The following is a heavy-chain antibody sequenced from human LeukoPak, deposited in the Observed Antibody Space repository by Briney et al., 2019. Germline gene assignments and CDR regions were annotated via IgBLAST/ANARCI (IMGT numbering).Heavy chain of an antibody. CDR3: ARGYSSLYYFDY. CDR2: ISSSSSYI. D-gene: IGHD6-19*01. J-gene: IGHJ4*02. V-gene: IGHV3-21*01. CDR1: GFTFSSYS. Sequence: GGSLRLSCAASGFTFSSYSMNWVRQAPGKGLEWVSSISSSSSYIYYADSVKGRFTISRDNAKNSLYLQMNSLRAEDTAVYYCARGYSSLYYFDYWGQGTLLIVSS.